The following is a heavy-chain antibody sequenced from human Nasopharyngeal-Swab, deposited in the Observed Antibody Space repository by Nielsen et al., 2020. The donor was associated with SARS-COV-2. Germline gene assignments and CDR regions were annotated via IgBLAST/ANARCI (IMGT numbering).Heavy chain of an antibody. D-gene: IGHD2-21*02. CDR2: IKQDGSEK. Sequence: GESLKISCAASGFTFSSYWMSWVRQAPGKGMEWVANIKQDGSEKYYVDSVKGRFTISRDNSKNTLYLQMNSLRAEDTAVYYCARDGNQYCGGDCYGRGVDYWGQGTLVTVSS. CDR3: ARDGNQYCGGDCYGRGVDY. CDR1: GFTFSSYW. V-gene: IGHV3-7*01. J-gene: IGHJ4*02.